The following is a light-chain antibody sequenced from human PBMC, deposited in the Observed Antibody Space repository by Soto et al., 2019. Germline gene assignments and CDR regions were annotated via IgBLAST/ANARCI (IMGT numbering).Light chain of an antibody. CDR2: EVS. CDR3: SSYTSSITLVV. J-gene: IGLJ2*01. CDR1: SSDVGGYNY. Sequence: QSALTQPASVSGSPGQSITISCTGTSSDVGGYNYVSWYQQHPGKAPKLMIYEVSNRPSGVSNRFSGSKSGTTASLTISGLQAEDEADYYCSSYTSSITLVVFGGGTKLTVL. V-gene: IGLV2-14*01.